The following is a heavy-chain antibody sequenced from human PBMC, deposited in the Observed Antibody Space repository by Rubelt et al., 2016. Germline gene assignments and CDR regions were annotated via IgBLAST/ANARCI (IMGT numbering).Heavy chain of an antibody. J-gene: IGHJ4*02. CDR3: TTGAKWGRVY. D-gene: IGHD7-27*01. V-gene: IGHV3-15*01. CDR2: IKSKTDGGTT. CDR1: GFTSSSYS. Sequence: EVQLVESGGGLVQPGGSLRLSCAASGFTSSSYSMNWVRQAPGKGLEWVGRIKSKTDGGTTDYAAPVKGRFTISRDDSKNTLYLQMNSLKTEDTAVYYCTTGAKWGRVYWGQGTLVTVSS.